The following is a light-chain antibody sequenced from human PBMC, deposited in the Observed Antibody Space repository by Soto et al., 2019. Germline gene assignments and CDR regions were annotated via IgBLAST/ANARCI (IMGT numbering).Light chain of an antibody. J-gene: IGLJ1*01. CDR1: SSDVGFYNF. CDR2: EVT. Sequence: QSALTQPPSASGSPGQSLTISCTGTSSDVGFYNFVSWYQQRPGKAPKLVIYEVTYRPSGVSNRYSGSKSGNSASLTISGLQADDEADYYCCSLTTSHTYVFGSGTKVTVL. V-gene: IGLV2-14*01. CDR3: CSLTTSHTYV.